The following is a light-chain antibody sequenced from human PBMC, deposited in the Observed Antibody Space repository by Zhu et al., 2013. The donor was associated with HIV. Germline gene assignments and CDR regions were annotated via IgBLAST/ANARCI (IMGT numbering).Light chain of an antibody. V-gene: IGKV3-15*01. J-gene: IGKJ5*01. CDR3: QQYEDSPIT. Sequence: EVVLTQSPATLSVSPGDRVTLSCRASRDLKTNLAWYQQKPGQAPRLLIYDASTRATGIPARFSGSGSGTDFTLTITSLQSEDFAIYYCQQYEDSPITFGQGTRLEMK. CDR2: DAS. CDR1: RDLKTN.